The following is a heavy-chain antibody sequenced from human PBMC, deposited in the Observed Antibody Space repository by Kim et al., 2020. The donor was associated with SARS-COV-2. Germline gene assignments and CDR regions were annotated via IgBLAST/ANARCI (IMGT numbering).Heavy chain of an antibody. CDR2: IYYSGST. J-gene: IGHJ4*02. Sequence: SETLSLTCTVSGGPISSYYWSWIRQPPGKGLEWIGYIYYSGSTNYNPSLKSRVTISVDTSKNQFSLKLSSVTAADTAVYYCARGAAAGTEYFDYWGQGTLVTVSS. CDR3: ARGAAAGTEYFDY. D-gene: IGHD6-13*01. V-gene: IGHV4-59*13. CDR1: GGPISSYY.